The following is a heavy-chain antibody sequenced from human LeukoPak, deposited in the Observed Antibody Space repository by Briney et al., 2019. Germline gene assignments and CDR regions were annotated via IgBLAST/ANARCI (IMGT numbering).Heavy chain of an antibody. CDR1: GFTFSSYS. V-gene: IGHV3-7*01. Sequence: GGSLRLSCAASGFTFSSYSMNWVRQAPGKGLEWVANIKQDESEKYFVDSVKGRFTISRDNAKNSLYLQMNSLRAEDTAVYYCARGYCSGSSCYSGFYFDYWGQGALVTVSS. CDR3: ARGYCSGSSCYSGFYFDY. CDR2: IKQDESEK. D-gene: IGHD2-15*01. J-gene: IGHJ4*02.